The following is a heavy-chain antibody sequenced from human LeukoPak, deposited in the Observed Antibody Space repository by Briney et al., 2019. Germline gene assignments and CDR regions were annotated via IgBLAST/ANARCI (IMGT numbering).Heavy chain of an antibody. CDR1: VYTFTSYG. J-gene: IGHJ6*02. D-gene: IGHD3-10*01. Sequence: GASVKVSCKATVYTFTSYGISWVRQAPGQGLAWMGWMSAYNGNTNYAQKRQARDSMTTDPSTSTAYMELRSLRSDDTAVYYCARFIWEGYGSGSYSGMDVWGQGDTVTVSS. V-gene: IGHV1-18*01. CDR3: ARFIWEGYGSGSYSGMDV. CDR2: MSAYNGNT.